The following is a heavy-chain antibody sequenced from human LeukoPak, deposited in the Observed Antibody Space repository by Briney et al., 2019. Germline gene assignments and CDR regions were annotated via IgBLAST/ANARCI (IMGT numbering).Heavy chain of an antibody. D-gene: IGHD3-3*02. V-gene: IGHV3-53*01. CDR1: GFTFSNYA. J-gene: IGHJ2*01. CDR2: FYSGGDT. Sequence: AGGSLRLSCAGSGFTFSNYAMSWVRQAPGKGLEWVSVFYSGGDTHYADSVKGRFTISRDNSKNTLYLQMNSLRAEDTAVYYCARDSTGYWYFDLWGRGTLVSVSS. CDR3: ARDSTGYWYFDL.